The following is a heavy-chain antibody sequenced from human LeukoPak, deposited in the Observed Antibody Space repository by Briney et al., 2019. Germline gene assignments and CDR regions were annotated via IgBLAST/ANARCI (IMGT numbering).Heavy chain of an antibody. CDR2: ITSRTDGGTT. CDR1: GFTFSDAW. CDR3: TTDPNFDYVWGTYRLDY. Sequence: GGSLRLSCAASGFTFSDAWMTWVRQAPGKGLEWVGRITSRTDGGTTDYAAPVKGKFTFSRDDSKNTLYLQMNSLKTEDTAVYYCTTDPNFDYVWGTYRLDYWGQGTLVTVSS. D-gene: IGHD3-16*02. J-gene: IGHJ4*02. V-gene: IGHV3-15*05.